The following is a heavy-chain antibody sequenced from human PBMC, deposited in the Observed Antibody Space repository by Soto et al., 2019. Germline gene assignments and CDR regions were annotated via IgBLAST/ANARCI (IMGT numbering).Heavy chain of an antibody. J-gene: IGHJ4*02. CDR1: GFTFTSSA. V-gene: IGHV1-58*01. D-gene: IGHD4-17*01. CDR3: AAEDYGGNSGGY. Sequence: QMQLVQSGPEVKKPGTSVKVSCKASGFTFTSSAVQWVRQARGQRLEWIGWIVVGSGNTNYAQKFQERVTITRDMATSPAYMELSSLRSEDTAVYYCAAEDYGGNSGGYWGQGTLVTVSS. CDR2: IVVGSGNT.